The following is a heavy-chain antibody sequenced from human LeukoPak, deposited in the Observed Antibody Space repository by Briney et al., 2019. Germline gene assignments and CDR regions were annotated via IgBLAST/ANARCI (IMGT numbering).Heavy chain of an antibody. V-gene: IGHV3-30-3*01. CDR3: AREKDLYCSGGSCYSHYGMDV. J-gene: IGHJ6*02. Sequence: GRSLKLSCAASGSTFRSYGMHWVRQAPGKGLEWVAVISYDGSNKYYADSVKGRFTISRDNSKNTLYLQMNSLRAEDTAVYYCAREKDLYCSGGSCYSHYGMDVWGQGTTVTVSS. D-gene: IGHD2-15*01. CDR1: GSTFRSYG. CDR2: ISYDGSNK.